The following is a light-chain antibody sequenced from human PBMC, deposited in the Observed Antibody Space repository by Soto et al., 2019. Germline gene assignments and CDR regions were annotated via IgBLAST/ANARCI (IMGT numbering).Light chain of an antibody. CDR2: AAS. CDR3: QQSYSTLSIT. Sequence: DIQMTQSPSSLSASVGDRVTITCRASESIGRHLNWYQQKPGKAPNLLIYAASSLQNGVPSRFSGGGSGTDFTLTISNLQPEDFSTYYCQQSYSTLSITFGQGTRLEIK. CDR1: ESIGRH. J-gene: IGKJ5*01. V-gene: IGKV1-39*01.